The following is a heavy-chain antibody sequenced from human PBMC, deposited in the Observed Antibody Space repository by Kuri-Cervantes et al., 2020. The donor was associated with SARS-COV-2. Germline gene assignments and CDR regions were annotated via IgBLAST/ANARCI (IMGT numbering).Heavy chain of an antibody. D-gene: IGHD6-19*01. CDR2: IGYDGSRK. CDR1: GFIFSRYG. V-gene: IGHV3-30*18. Sequence: GESLKISCEASGFIFSRYGMHWVRQAPGKGLEWVAAIGYDGSRKHYSDSLKGRFTISRDNSQNTVYLQMSILRDDDTAVYYCAKEGSSGWYGGDWGQGALVTVSS. J-gene: IGHJ4*02. CDR3: AKEGSSGWYGGD.